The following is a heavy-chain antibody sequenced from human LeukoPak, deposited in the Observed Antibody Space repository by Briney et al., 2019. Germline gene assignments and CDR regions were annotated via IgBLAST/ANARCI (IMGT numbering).Heavy chain of an antibody. CDR3: AREIYGGYFDY. D-gene: IGHD2/OR15-2a*01. CDR1: GGSICSGGYY. Sequence: KASETLSLTCTVSGGSICSGGYYWSWIRQHPGKGLEWIGYIYYSGSTYYNPSLKSRVTISVDTSKNQFSLKLSSVTAADTAVYYCAREIYGGYFDYWGQGTLVTVSS. J-gene: IGHJ4*02. V-gene: IGHV4-31*03. CDR2: IYYSGST.